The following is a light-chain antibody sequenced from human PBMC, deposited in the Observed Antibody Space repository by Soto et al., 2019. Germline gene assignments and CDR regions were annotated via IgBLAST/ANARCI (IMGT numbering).Light chain of an antibody. CDR3: QQYKNWPL. CDR2: GAT. CDR1: QSVSSSY. J-gene: IGKJ5*01. Sequence: ENVLTQSPGTLSLSPGERATLSCRASQSVSSSYLAWYQQKPGQAPRLLLYGATTRATGIPVRFSGSGFGTEFTLAISSLQSEDFAVYYCQQYKNWPLFGQGTRLEIK. V-gene: IGKV3-15*01.